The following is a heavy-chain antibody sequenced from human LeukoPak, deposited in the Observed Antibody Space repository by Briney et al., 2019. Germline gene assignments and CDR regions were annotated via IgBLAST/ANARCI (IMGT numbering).Heavy chain of an antibody. CDR1: GYTFISHD. J-gene: IGHJ5*02. CDR2: MNPNSGNT. D-gene: IGHD2-15*01. Sequence: ASVKVSCKAFGYTFISHDIHWVRQATGQGLEWMGWMNPNSGNTGYAQKFQGRVTMTRNTSIRTAYMDLSSLTYDDTAVYFCATARDCSGGNCHVWLDPWGQGTLVTASS. CDR3: ATARDCSGGNCHVWLDP. V-gene: IGHV1-8*01.